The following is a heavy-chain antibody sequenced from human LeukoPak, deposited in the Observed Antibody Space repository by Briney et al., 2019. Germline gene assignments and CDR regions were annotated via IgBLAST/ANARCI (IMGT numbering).Heavy chain of an antibody. CDR1: GYTFTGYY. CDR2: INPNSGGT. J-gene: IGHJ6*02. D-gene: IGHD3-10*01. CDR3: ARTSGDMVRGVIDYYYYGMDV. Sequence: ASVTVSCMASGYTFTGYYMHWVRQAPGQGLEWMGWINPNSGGTNYAQKFQGRVTMTRDTSISTAYMELSRLRSADTAVYYCARTSGDMVRGVIDYYYYGMDVWGQGTTVTVSS. V-gene: IGHV1-2*02.